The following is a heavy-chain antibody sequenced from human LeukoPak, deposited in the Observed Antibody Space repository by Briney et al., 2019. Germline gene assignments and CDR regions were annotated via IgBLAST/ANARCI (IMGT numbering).Heavy chain of an antibody. V-gene: IGHV3-23*01. D-gene: IGHD2-21*01. CDR3: ANVVGGY. J-gene: IGHJ4*02. CDR2: ITTNGGGT. CDR1: GFTLRNYA. Sequence: GGSLRLSCAASGFTLRNYAMSWVREAPGKALEWVSAITTNGGGTYYTASVKGRFTISRDNTKNTVYLQMNSLRAEDTAVYYCANVVGGYWGQGALVTVSS.